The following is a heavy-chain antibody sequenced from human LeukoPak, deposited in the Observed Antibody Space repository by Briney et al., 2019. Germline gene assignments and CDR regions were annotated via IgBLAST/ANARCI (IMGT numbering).Heavy chain of an antibody. J-gene: IGHJ5*02. V-gene: IGHV3-30-3*01. CDR1: GFTFSSYA. Sequence: GGSLRLSCAASGFTFSSYAMHWVRQAPGKGLEWVAVISYDGSNKYYADSVKGRFTISRDNSKNTLYLQMNSLRAEDTAVYYCARGVTYYYDSSGSNWFDPWGQGTLVTVSS. CDR3: ARGVTYYYDSSGSNWFDP. CDR2: ISYDGSNK. D-gene: IGHD3-22*01.